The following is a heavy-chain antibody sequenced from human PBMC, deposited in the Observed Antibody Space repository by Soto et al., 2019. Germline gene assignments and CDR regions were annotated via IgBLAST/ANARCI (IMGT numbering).Heavy chain of an antibody. CDR2: IYPGDSDT. Sequence: GESLKISCKGSGYNFADYWIAWVRQMPGKGLEWMGIIYPGDSDTRYSPSFQGQVIISADKSITTAYLPWSSLKASDTAMYYCARPVNTAMIRAAYEIWDHGTMVT. CDR1: GYNFADYW. D-gene: IGHD5-18*01. CDR3: ARPVNTAMIRAAYEI. J-gene: IGHJ3*02. V-gene: IGHV5-51*01.